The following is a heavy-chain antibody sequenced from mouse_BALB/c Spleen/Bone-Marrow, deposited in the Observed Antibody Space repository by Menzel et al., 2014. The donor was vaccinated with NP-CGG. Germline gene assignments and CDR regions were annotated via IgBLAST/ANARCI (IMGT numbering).Heavy chain of an antibody. Sequence: VQLVESGAELVRPGASVKLSCKASGYSFTSYWMNWVKQRPGQGLEWIGMIHLSDSESRLNQKFKDKATLTVDKSSSSAYMTFSTPTCGASGFFYLKKYVLTTRVFVYGGKGPRVTVSA. CDR3: KKYVLTTRVFVY. D-gene: IGHD2-12*01. J-gene: IGHJ3*01. CDR1: GYSFTSYW. V-gene: IGHV1S82*01. CDR2: IHLSDSES.